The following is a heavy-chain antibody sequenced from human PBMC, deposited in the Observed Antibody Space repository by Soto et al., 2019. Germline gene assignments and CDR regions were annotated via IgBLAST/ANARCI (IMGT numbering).Heavy chain of an antibody. J-gene: IGHJ4*02. D-gene: IGHD3-9*01. CDR3: ARGPSYYDILTGPFYFDY. V-gene: IGHV3-21*01. CDR2: ISSSSSYI. Sequence: RGSLRLSCAASGFTFSSYSMNWVRQAPGKGLEWVSSISSSSSYIYYADSVKGRFTISRDNAKNSLYLQMNSLRAEDTAVYYCARGPSYYDILTGPFYFDYWGQGTLVTVSS. CDR1: GFTFSSYS.